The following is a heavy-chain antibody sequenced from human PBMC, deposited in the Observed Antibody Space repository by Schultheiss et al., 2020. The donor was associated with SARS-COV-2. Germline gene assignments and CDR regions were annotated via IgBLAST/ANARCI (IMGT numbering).Heavy chain of an antibody. J-gene: IGHJ4*02. D-gene: IGHD4-17*01. CDR2: IIPIFGTA. Sequence: SVKVSCKASGGTFSSYAISWVRQAPGQGLEWMGGIIPIFGTANYAQKFQGRVTITADESTSTAYMELRSLRSDDTAVYYCARTHYDYGDYRCADWGQGTLVTVSS. CDR1: GGTFSSYA. V-gene: IGHV1-69*13. CDR3: ARTHYDYGDYRCAD.